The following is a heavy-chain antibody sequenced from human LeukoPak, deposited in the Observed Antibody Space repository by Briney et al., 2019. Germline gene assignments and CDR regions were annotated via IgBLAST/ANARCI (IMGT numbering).Heavy chain of an antibody. V-gene: IGHV4-39*01. Sequence: PSETLSLTCTVSGGSISSSRYYWGWIRQPPGKGLEWIGTFYSSGSTYYSPSLKSRVTISVDTSRNQFSLSLISVTAADTAVYYCARQDYSDLPIDSWGQGTLVTVSS. CDR2: FYSSGST. CDR1: GGSISSSRYY. CDR3: ARQDYSDLPIDS. J-gene: IGHJ4*02. D-gene: IGHD4-17*01.